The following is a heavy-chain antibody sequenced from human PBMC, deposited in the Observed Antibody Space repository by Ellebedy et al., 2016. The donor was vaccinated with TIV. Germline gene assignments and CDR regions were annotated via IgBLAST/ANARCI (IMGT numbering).Heavy chain of an antibody. CDR2: ASHSGHN. CDR1: GDSVTNSAYW. CDR3: ARARDNWNLN. D-gene: IGHD1-1*01. Sequence: MPSETLSLTCAVFGDSVTNSAYWWSWVRQSPGKGLEWSGEASHSGHNNYTPSLKSRVTISLVESKNQISLRLTSVTAADTAVYYCARARDNWNLNWGQGTLVTVSS. J-gene: IGHJ4*02. V-gene: IGHV4-4*02.